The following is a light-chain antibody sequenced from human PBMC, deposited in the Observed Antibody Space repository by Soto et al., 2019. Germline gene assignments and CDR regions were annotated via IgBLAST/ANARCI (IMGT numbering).Light chain of an antibody. V-gene: IGKV1-27*01. CDR2: AAS. CDR1: QGIRNY. J-gene: IGKJ3*01. Sequence: DIQMTQSPTSLSASVGDRVTITCRASQGIRNYVAWYQQIPGNATKLLIYAASNLQSGVPSRFSGSGSGTDFTLTITGLQPEDVATYSCQKYSSVPVFGPGTKVEIK. CDR3: QKYSSVPV.